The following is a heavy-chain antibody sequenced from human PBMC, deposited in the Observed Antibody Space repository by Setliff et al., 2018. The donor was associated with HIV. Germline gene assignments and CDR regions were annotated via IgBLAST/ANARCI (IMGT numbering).Heavy chain of an antibody. V-gene: IGHV3-21*01. CDR3: ARLMYSSGPGSFDY. Sequence: GGSLRLSCAVSGFTFSNYAMHWVRQASGKGLEWFSSISSSSTYTFYADSGKGRFTISRDNAKNSLYLQMNSLRAEDTAVYYCARLMYSSGPGSFDYWGQGTLVTVS. CDR1: GFTFSNYA. D-gene: IGHD6-19*01. CDR2: ISSSSTYT. J-gene: IGHJ4*02.